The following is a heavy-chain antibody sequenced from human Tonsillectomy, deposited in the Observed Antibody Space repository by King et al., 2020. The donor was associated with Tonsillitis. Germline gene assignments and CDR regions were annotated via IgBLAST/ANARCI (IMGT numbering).Heavy chain of an antibody. Sequence: VQLVESGGGVVQPGRSLSLSCAASGFTFSSNGMHWVRQAPGKGLEWVAVISFDGSNKNYADSVKGRFTISRDNSNNTLFLHMNSLRAEDTAVYYCARVLFDSGGCRIDYWGQGALLSVSP. CDR1: GFTFSSNG. V-gene: IGHV3-33*05. CDR3: ARVLFDSGGCRIDY. D-gene: IGHD6-19*01. CDR2: ISFDGSNK. J-gene: IGHJ4*02.